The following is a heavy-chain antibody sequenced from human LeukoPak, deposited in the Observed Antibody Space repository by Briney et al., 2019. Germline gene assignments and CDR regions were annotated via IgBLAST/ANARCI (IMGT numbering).Heavy chain of an antibody. V-gene: IGHV3-21*01. Sequence: PGGSLRLSCAASGFTFSSYGMNWVRQAPGKGREWGSSISTRSSCIYYAHSVTGRFPISRDNAQHSLYLQMKRLRAEDTAVYYCASPPNMVRGSRWAQGTVVPVSS. D-gene: IGHD3-10*01. CDR1: GFTFSSYG. J-gene: IGHJ4*02. CDR2: ISTRSSCI. CDR3: ASPPNMVRGSR.